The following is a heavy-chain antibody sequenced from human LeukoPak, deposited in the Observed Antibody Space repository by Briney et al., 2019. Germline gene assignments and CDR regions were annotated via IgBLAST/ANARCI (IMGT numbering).Heavy chain of an antibody. CDR3: ARGLSRHIVVVTAMDY. J-gene: IGHJ4*02. D-gene: IGHD2-21*02. V-gene: IGHV3-30*19. CDR1: GFTFSSYG. CDR2: ISYDGSNK. Sequence: TGGSLRLSCAASGFTFSSYGMHWVRQAPGKGLEWVAVISYDGSNKYYADSVKGRFTISRDNSKNTLYLQMNSLRAEDTAVYYCARGLSRHIVVVTAMDYWGQGTLVTVSS.